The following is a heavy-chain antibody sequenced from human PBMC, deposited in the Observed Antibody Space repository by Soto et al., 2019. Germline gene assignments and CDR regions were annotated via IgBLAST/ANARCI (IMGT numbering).Heavy chain of an antibody. CDR2: ISYDGSNK. CDR1: GFTFSRHT. V-gene: IGHV3-30*04. J-gene: IGHJ4*02. CDR3: SRGRLRLGELSLLGYFDY. Sequence: QVQLEESGGGVVQPGRSLRLSCAASGFTFSRHTMHWVRQAPGKGLEWVASISYDGSNKYYADSVKGRFTISRDNSKNTVFVQMDRLRAEETGVYYCSRGRLRLGELSLLGYFDYLGPGTLVTLSS. D-gene: IGHD3-16*01.